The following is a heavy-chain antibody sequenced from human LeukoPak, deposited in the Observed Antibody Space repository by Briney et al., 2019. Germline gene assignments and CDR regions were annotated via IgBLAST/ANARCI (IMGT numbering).Heavy chain of an antibody. J-gene: IGHJ4*02. CDR3: ARGMFGSGSYYDY. CDR1: GGSISSGGYY. Sequence: SETLSLTCTVSGGSISSGGYYWTWIRQHPGRGLEWIGYIYYSGSTYYNPSLKSRVTISVDTSENQFSLKLSSVTAEDTAVYYCARGMFGSGSYYDYWGQGTLVTVSS. D-gene: IGHD3-10*01. CDR2: IYYSGST. V-gene: IGHV4-31*03.